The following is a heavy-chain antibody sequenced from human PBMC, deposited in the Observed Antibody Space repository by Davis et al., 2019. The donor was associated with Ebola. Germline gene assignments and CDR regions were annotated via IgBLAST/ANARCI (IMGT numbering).Heavy chain of an antibody. V-gene: IGHV3-53*05. D-gene: IGHD6-19*01. CDR2: IYDQST. CDR3: ATTQWLREFDN. CDR1: GLTFAGYT. Sequence: GESLKISCAASGLTFAGYTMNWVRQAPGKGLEWVSVIYDQSTAYADAVRGRFIISRDKSNNTLYLEMSSLRVDDTAVYYCATTQWLREFDNWGQGTLVTVSS. J-gene: IGHJ4*02.